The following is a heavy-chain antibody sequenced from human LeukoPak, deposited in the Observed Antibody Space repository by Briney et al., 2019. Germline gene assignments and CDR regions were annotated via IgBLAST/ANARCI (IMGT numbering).Heavy chain of an antibody. CDR3: ARDKGRDGYTAFDY. CDR2: INPNSGDT. Sequence: ASVKVSCKASGYTFTAYYMHWVRQAPGQGLEWMGRINPNSGDTNYAQKFQGRVTITRDTSISTAYMELSRLRSDHTAVYYCARDKGRDGYTAFDYWGQGTLVTVSS. D-gene: IGHD5-24*01. CDR1: GYTFTAYY. V-gene: IGHV1-2*06. J-gene: IGHJ4*02.